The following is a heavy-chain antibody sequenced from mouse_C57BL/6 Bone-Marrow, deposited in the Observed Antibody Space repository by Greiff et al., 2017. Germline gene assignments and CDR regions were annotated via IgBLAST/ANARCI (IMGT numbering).Heavy chain of an antibody. CDR2: IKPYNGGT. CDR1: GYTFTDYY. V-gene: IGHV1-19*01. CDR3: ARCPYGCDGSYWYFDV. Sequence: VQLQQSGPVLVKPGASVKMSCKASGYTFTDYYMNWGKQSHGKSLEWIGVIKPYNGGTSYNQKFKGKATLTVDKSSSTAYMELNSLTSEDSAVYYSARCPYGCDGSYWYFDVWGTVTTVTVSS. D-gene: IGHD2-2*01. J-gene: IGHJ1*03.